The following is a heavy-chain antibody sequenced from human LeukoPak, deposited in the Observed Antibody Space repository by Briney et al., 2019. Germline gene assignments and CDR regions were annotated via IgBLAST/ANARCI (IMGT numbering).Heavy chain of an antibody. CDR2: IYSYGNT. CDR1: GFIVNSNY. CDR3: ARGGWEVQGWFDP. D-gene: IGHD1-26*01. V-gene: IGHV3-66*01. J-gene: IGHJ5*02. Sequence: GGSLRLSCAASGFIVNSNYMNWVRQAPGKGLEWVSIIYSYGNTYYADSVKGRFTISRDNSKNTLYLQMNNLRSEDTAVYYCARGGWEVQGWFDPWGQGTVVTVSS.